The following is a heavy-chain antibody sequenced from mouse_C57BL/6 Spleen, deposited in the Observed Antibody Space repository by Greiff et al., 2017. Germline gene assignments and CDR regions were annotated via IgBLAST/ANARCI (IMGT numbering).Heavy chain of an antibody. CDR1: GFTFTDYY. V-gene: IGHV7-3*01. CDR2: IRNKANGYTT. J-gene: IGHJ4*01. CDR3: ARGIYYYGSSYAMDY. D-gene: IGHD1-1*01. Sequence: EVQVVESGGGLVQPGGSLSLSCAASGFTFTDYYMSWVRQPPGKALEWLGFIRNKANGYTTEYSASVKGRFTISRDNSQSILYLQMNALRAEDSATYYCARGIYYYGSSYAMDYWGQGTSVTVSS.